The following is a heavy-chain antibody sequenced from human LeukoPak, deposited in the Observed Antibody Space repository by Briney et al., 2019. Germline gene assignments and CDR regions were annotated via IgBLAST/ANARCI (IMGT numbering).Heavy chain of an antibody. Sequence: SETLSLTCTVSGYSISSGYYWGWIRQPPGKGLEWIGSIYHSGSTYYNPSLKSRVTISVDTSKNQFSLKLSSVTAADTAVYYCARGAFYSSSWPNKGALDIWGQGTMVTVSS. V-gene: IGHV4-38-2*02. J-gene: IGHJ3*02. D-gene: IGHD6-13*01. CDR3: ARGAFYSSSWPNKGALDI. CDR2: IYHSGST. CDR1: GYSISSGYY.